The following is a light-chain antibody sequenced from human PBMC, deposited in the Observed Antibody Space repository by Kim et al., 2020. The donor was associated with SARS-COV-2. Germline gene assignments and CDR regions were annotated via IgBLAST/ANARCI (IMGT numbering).Light chain of an antibody. J-gene: IGKJ4*01. CDR2: DAS. CDR3: QQRSNWPRALT. V-gene: IGKV3-11*01. Sequence: PGERATLACRASQSVSSYLAWYQQKPGQAPRLLIYDASNRATGIPARFSGSGSGTDFTLTISSLEPEDFAVYYCQQRSNWPRALTFGGGTKVDIK. CDR1: QSVSSY.